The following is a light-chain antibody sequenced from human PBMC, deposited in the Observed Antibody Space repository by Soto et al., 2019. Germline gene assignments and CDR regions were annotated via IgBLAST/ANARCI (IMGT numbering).Light chain of an antibody. CDR3: QQLKSYPLT. CDR2: EAS. CDR1: QGISSA. Sequence: AIQLTQSPSSLSASVGDRVTITCRASQGISSALAWYQQKPGKAPKVLIYEASILQSGVPSRFSGSGSGTDFTLTISSLHPEDIASYYCQQLKSYPLTFGQGTRLEIK. V-gene: IGKV1-13*02. J-gene: IGKJ5*01.